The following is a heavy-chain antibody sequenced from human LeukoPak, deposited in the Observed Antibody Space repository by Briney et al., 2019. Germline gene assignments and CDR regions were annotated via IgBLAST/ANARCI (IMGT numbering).Heavy chain of an antibody. D-gene: IGHD2-15*01. CDR2: MSGYTKNT. CDR1: GFTFSSYS. J-gene: IGHJ4*02. CDR3: AKQAAVAPFDY. V-gene: IGHV3-23*01. Sequence: GGSLRLSCAASGFTFSSYSMNWVRQAPGKGLEWVSAMSGYTKNTYYRDSVKGRFTISRNNSKNTLYLHMNSLGAEDTAVYYCAKQAAVAPFDYWGQGTLVTVSS.